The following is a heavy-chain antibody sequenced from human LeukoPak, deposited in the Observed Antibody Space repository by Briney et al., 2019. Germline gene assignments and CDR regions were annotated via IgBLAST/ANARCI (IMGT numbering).Heavy chain of an antibody. CDR2: INPNSGGA. J-gene: IGHJ4*02. CDR1: GYTFSGHY. CDR3: AKNSYDSSGYCHY. Sequence: GASVKVSCKASGYTFSGHYIHWVRQAPGQGPEWMGWINPNSGGANYAQKFQGRVTMTRDTSISTAYMELSRLRSDDTAVYYCAKNSYDSSGYCHYWGQGTLVTVSS. V-gene: IGHV1-2*02. D-gene: IGHD3-22*01.